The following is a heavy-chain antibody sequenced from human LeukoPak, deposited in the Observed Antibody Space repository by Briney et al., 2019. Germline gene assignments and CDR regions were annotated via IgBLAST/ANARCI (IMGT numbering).Heavy chain of an antibody. CDR3: ARGGRGTFSSSWSYPDY. V-gene: IGHV3-7*01. J-gene: IGHJ4*02. CDR2: IKLDGSEK. D-gene: IGHD6-13*01. Sequence: GGSLRLSCVASGFSFGKYWMSWVRQAPGKGLEWVANIKLDGSEKNYVDSVKGRFTISRDNTKNSLYLQMNSLRAEDTAVYYCARGGRGTFSSSWSYPDYWGQGTLVTLSS. CDR1: GFSFGKYW.